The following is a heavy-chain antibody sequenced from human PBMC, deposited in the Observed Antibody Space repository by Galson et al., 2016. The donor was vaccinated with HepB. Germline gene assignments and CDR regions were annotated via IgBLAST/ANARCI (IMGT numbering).Heavy chain of an antibody. CDR1: GFTFSSYG. J-gene: IGHJ4*02. CDR3: ARAIATSY. D-gene: IGHD5-24*01. CDR2: MWADGVKK. V-gene: IGHV3-33*01. Sequence: SLRLSCAASGFTFSSYGMHWVRQAPGKGLEWVAVMWADGVKKYCADSVKGRFTISRDNAKNSLFLQMNSLRADDTAVYYCARAIATSYWGQGALVTVSS.